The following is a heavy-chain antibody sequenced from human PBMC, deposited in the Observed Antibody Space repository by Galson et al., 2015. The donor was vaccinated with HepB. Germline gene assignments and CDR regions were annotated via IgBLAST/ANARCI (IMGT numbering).Heavy chain of an antibody. J-gene: IGHJ4*02. Sequence: SLRLSCAASGFTFSGSAIHWVRQASGKGPEWVGRIRSKTTNYATSYVPSLKGRFTISRGDSKNMAYLHIKSLKTEDTAVYYCTRLGDFSGYSSRWGQGTLVTVSA. V-gene: IGHV3-73*01. CDR3: TRLGDFSGYSSR. D-gene: IGHD6-19*01. CDR1: GFTFSGSA. CDR2: IRSKTTNYAT.